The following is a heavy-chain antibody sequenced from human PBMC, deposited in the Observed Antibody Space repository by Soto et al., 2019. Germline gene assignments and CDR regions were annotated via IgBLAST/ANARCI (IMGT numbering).Heavy chain of an antibody. CDR3: AKFPEYTPGPNWFDP. V-gene: IGHV1-69*02. CDR1: GYTFTGYY. J-gene: IGHJ5*02. D-gene: IGHD6-6*01. CDR2: IIPNLGVA. Sequence: SVKVSCKASGYTFTGYYMHWVRQAPGQGLEWMGRIIPNLGVANYAQKFQGRVTITADKSTSTAYMELNSLRAEDTAVYYCAKFPEYTPGPNWFDPWGQGTLVTVSS.